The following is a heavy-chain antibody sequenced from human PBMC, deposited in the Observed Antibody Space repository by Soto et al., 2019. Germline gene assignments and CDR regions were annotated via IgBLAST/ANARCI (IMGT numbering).Heavy chain of an antibody. Sequence: GGSLRLSCAASGFTFSSYSMNWVRQAPGKGLEWVSSISSSSSYIYYADSVKGRFTISRDNAKNSLYLQMNSLRAEDTAVYYCARAGIVARPPYYYYGMDVCGQGTTVTVSS. J-gene: IGHJ6*02. CDR2: ISSSSSYI. D-gene: IGHD5-12*01. V-gene: IGHV3-21*01. CDR1: GFTFSSYS. CDR3: ARAGIVARPPYYYYGMDV.